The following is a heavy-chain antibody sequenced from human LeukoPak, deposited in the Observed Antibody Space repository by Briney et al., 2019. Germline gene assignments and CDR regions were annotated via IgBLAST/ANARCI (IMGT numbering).Heavy chain of an antibody. Sequence: GESLRISCKGSGYSFTSYWIGWVRQMPGKGLEWMGIIYPGDSDTRYSPSFQGQVTISADKSISTAYLQWSSLKASDTAMYYCARSVTTVTTTLDYWGQGTLVTVSS. CDR3: ARSVTTVTTTLDY. D-gene: IGHD4-17*01. V-gene: IGHV5-51*01. CDR1: GYSFTSYW. J-gene: IGHJ4*02. CDR2: IYPGDSDT.